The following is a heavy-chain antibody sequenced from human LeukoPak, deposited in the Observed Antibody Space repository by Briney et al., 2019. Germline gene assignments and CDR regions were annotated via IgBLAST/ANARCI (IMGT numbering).Heavy chain of an antibody. CDR3: ARWESESDRGDFQH. CDR2: IYYSGST. CDR1: AGSISSSSYY. Sequence: SETLSLTCTVSAGSISSSSYYWGWIRRPPGKGLEWIGNIYYSGSTYYNPSLKSRVTVSVDTSKNQFSLKVISVTAADTAVYYCARWESESDRGDFQHWGQGTLVTVSS. D-gene: IGHD1-26*01. J-gene: IGHJ1*01. V-gene: IGHV4-39*01.